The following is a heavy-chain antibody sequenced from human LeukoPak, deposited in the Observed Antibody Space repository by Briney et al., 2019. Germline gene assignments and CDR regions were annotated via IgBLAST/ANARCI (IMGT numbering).Heavy chain of an antibody. V-gene: IGHV3-30*04. CDR1: GFTFSSYA. CDR2: ISYDGSNK. D-gene: IGHD6-19*01. CDR3: ARHHTAGWRVLDV. J-gene: IGHJ6*01. Sequence: PAGGSLRLSCAASGFTFSSYAMHWVRQAPGKGLEWVAVISYDGSNKYYADSVKGRFTISRDNSKNTLYLQMNSLRAEDTAVYYCARHHTAGWRVLDVWGQGTTVTVSS.